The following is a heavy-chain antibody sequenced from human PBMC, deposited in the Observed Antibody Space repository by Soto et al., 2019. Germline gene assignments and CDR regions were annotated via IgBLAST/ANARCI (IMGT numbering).Heavy chain of an antibody. D-gene: IGHD3-16*01. CDR1: GFTFSSYA. CDR2: ISYDGSNK. V-gene: IGHV3-30-3*01. CDR3: ARVWGGTGKVPYGMDV. J-gene: IGHJ6*02. Sequence: GGSLRLSCAASGFTFSSYAMHWVRQAPGKGLEWVAVISYDGSNKYYADSVKGRFTISRDNSKNTLYLQMNSLRAEDTAVYYCARVWGGTGKVPYGMDVWGQGTKVTVPS.